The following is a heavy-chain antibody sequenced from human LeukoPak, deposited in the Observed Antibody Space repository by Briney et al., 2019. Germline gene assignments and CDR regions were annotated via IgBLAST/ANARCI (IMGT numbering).Heavy chain of an antibody. D-gene: IGHD1-26*01. CDR3: ARTGSYYGIDY. CDR1: GFTFSSYA. V-gene: IGHV3-11*04. J-gene: IGHJ4*02. Sequence: GGSLRLSCAASGFTFSSYAMSWIRQAPGKGLEWVSYISSSGSAIYYADSVKGRFTISRDNAKNSMYLQMNSLRAEDTAVYFCARTGSYYGIDYWGQGTLVTVSS. CDR2: ISSSGSAI.